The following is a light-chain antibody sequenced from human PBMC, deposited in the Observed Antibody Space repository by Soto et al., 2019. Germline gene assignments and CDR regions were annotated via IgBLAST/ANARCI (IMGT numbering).Light chain of an antibody. V-gene: IGLV4-69*01. Sequence: QPVLTQSPSASASLGASVKLTCTLSSGHSTYTIAWHQQQPEKGPRYLMKLNSDGSHSKGDAIPDRFSGSSSGAERYLTISGLQSEDEADYYCQTWATGIPWVFGGGTKLTVL. CDR3: QTWATGIPWV. CDR1: SGHSTYT. CDR2: LNSDGSH. J-gene: IGLJ3*02.